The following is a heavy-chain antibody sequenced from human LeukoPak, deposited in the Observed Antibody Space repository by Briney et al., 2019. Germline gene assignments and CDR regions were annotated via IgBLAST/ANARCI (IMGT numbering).Heavy chain of an antibody. Sequence: SETLSLTCAAYGGSFSGYYWSWIRQPPGKGLEWIGEINHSGSTNYNPSLKSRVTISVDTSKNQFSLKLSSVTAADTAVYYCARGRISVWFGELSEDNWFDPWGQGTLVTVSS. CDR3: ARGRISVWFGELSEDNWFDP. V-gene: IGHV4-34*01. CDR1: GGSFSGYY. D-gene: IGHD3-10*01. J-gene: IGHJ5*02. CDR2: INHSGST.